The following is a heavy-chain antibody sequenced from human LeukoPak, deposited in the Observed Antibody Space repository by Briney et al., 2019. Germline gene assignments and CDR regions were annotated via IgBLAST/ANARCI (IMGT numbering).Heavy chain of an antibody. CDR3: ARDLVGSGLFDY. CDR1: GFTVSSNY. Sequence: GGSLRLSCAASGFTVSSNYMSWVRQAPGKGLEWVSVIYSGGSTYYADSVKGRFTVSRDNSKNTLYLQMNSLRAEDTAVYYCARDLVGSGLFDYWGQGTLVTVSS. CDR2: IYSGGST. J-gene: IGHJ4*02. V-gene: IGHV3-53*01. D-gene: IGHD6-19*01.